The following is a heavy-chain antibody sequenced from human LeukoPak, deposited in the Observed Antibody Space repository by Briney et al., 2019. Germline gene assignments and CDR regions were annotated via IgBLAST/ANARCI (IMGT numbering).Heavy chain of an antibody. CDR1: GFTFSSYA. V-gene: IGHV3-23*01. CDR2: ISGSGGGT. CDR3: AKVMPPGRIRFYSYYMDV. D-gene: IGHD2-15*01. Sequence: GGSLRPSCAASGFTFSSYAMSWVRQAPGKGLEWVSDISGSGGGTYYADSVKGRFTISRDKSKNTLSLQMNGLRVEDTAVYYCAKVMPPGRIRFYSYYMDVWGKGTTVTVS. J-gene: IGHJ6*03.